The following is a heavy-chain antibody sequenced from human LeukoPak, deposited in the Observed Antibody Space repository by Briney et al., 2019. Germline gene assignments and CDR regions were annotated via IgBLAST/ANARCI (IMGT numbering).Heavy chain of an antibody. Sequence: GGSLRLSCAASGFTFSSYEMNWVRQAPGKGLEWVSSISSSSSYIYYADSVKGRFTISRDNARNSLYLQMNSLRAEDTAVYYCVRGKANYGSGSDVWGKGTTVTVSS. V-gene: IGHV3-21*01. CDR2: ISSSSSYI. CDR1: GFTFSSYE. D-gene: IGHD3-10*01. CDR3: VRGKANYGSGSDV. J-gene: IGHJ6*04.